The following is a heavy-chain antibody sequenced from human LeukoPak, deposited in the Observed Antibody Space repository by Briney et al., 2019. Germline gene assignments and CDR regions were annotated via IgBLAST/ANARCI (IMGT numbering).Heavy chain of an antibody. V-gene: IGHV3-23*01. CDR2: ISGSGGGT. CDR1: GFTFSTYG. Sequence: GGSLRLSSAASGFTFSTYGMSWVRQAPGKGLEWVSAISGSGGGTYFADSVKGRFTISRDNSKNTLFLQMDSLRADDTAVYYCAKHSSSWHYFDYWGQGTLVTVSS. CDR3: AKHSSSWHYFDY. J-gene: IGHJ4*02. D-gene: IGHD6-13*01.